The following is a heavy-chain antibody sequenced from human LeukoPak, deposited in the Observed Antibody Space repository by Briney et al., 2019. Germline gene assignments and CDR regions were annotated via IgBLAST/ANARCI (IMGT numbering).Heavy chain of an antibody. CDR2: ISGDSGST. D-gene: IGHD2-8*01. Sequence: PGGSLRLSCAASGFTFDDFAMHWVRQAPGKGLEWVSLISGDSGSTYYAASVKGRFTISRDNSKSSLYLQMNSLTTEDTALYYCAKDLSKWGHYDGMDVWGQGTTVTVSS. CDR1: GFTFDDFA. J-gene: IGHJ6*02. CDR3: AKDLSKWGHYDGMDV. V-gene: IGHV3-43*02.